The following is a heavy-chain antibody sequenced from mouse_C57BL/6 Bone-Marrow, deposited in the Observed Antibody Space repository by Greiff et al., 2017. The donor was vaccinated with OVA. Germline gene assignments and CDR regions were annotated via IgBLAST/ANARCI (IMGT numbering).Heavy chain of an antibody. CDR2: INYDGSST. J-gene: IGHJ2*01. D-gene: IGHD2-5*01. CDR1: GFTFSDYY. V-gene: IGHV5-16*01. CDR3: AKYYSNYGYFDY. Sequence: EVKVVESEGGLVQPGSSMKLSCTASGFTFSDYYMAWVRQVPEKGLEWVANINYDGSSTYYLDSLKSRFIISRDNAKNILYLQMSSLKSEDTATYYCAKYYSNYGYFDYWGQGTTLTVSS.